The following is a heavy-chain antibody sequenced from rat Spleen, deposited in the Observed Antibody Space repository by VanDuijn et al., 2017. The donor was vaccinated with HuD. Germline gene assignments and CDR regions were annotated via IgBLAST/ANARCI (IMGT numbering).Heavy chain of an antibody. CDR2: INSAGST. D-gene: IGHD1-2*01. Sequence: EVQLQESGPGLVKPSQSLSLTCSVTGYSITSSYSWNWIRKFPGNKLEWMGYINSAGSTNYNPSLKSRISITRDTSKNQFFLQVNSVTTEDTATYYCASLYSSYSLYYFDYWGQGVMVTVSS. CDR1: GYSITSSYS. CDR3: ASLYSSYSLYYFDY. J-gene: IGHJ2*01. V-gene: IGHV3-3*01.